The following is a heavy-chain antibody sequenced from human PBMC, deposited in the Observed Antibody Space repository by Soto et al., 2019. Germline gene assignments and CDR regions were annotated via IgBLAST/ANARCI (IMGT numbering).Heavy chain of an antibody. CDR3: ARDERYGGSPN. CDR2: IIPILGIA. J-gene: IGHJ6*02. V-gene: IGHV1-69*08. CDR1: GGTFSSYT. Sequence: QVQLVQSGAEVKKPGSSVKVSCKASGGTFSSYTISWVRQAPGQGLEWMGRIIPILGIANYAQKFQGRVTITEDKSTSTAYMELSSLRSEDTAVYYCARDERYGGSPNWGQGTTVTVSS. D-gene: IGHD3-16*01.